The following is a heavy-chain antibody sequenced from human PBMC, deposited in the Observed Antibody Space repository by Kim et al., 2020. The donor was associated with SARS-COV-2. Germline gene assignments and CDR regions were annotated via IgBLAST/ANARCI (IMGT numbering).Heavy chain of an antibody. Sequence: SETLSLTCTVSGGSISSSSYYWGWIRQPPGKGLEWIGSIYYSGSTYYNPSLKSRVTISVDTSKNQFSLKLSSVTAADTAVYYCAREFPGYYYGSGSYFAPSYYYYGMDVWGQGTTVTVSS. V-gene: IGHV4-39*07. J-gene: IGHJ6*02. CDR3: AREFPGYYYGSGSYFAPSYYYYGMDV. CDR2: IYYSGST. D-gene: IGHD3-10*01. CDR1: GGSISSSSYY.